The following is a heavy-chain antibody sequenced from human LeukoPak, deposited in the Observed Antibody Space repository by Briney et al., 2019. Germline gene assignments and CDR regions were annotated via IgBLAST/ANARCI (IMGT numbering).Heavy chain of an antibody. CDR3: ARDLTLPRGSGSYLGGY. D-gene: IGHD1-26*01. CDR2: ISAYNGNT. V-gene: IGHV1-18*01. Sequence: ASVKVSCKASGYTFTSHGISWVRQAPGQGLEWMGWISAYNGNTNYAQKLQGRVTMTTDTSTSTAYMELRSLRSDDTAVYYCARDLTLPRGSGSYLGGYWGQGTLVTVSS. J-gene: IGHJ4*02. CDR1: GYTFTSHG.